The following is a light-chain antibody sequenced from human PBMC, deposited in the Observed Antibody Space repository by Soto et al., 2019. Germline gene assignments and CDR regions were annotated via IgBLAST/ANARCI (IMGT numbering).Light chain of an antibody. Sequence: EIVLTQSPATLSSFPVDRVTLSCRASQYINTRLAWYQHRPGQAPRLLIYGASSRATGIPDRFSGSGSGTDFTLTISRLEPEDFAVYYCQQYGSSPPSITFGQGTRLEIK. V-gene: IGKV3-20*01. CDR1: QYINTR. CDR3: QQYGSSPPSIT. J-gene: IGKJ5*01. CDR2: GAS.